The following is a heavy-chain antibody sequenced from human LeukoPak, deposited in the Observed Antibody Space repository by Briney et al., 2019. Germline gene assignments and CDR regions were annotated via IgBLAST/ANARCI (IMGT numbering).Heavy chain of an antibody. J-gene: IGHJ4*02. CDR3: ARALGSYGSGWYQGPDYDY. CDR1: GGTFSSYA. V-gene: IGHV1-2*06. Sequence: ASVKVSCKASGGTFSSYAISWVRQAPGQGLEWMGRINPNSGGTNYAQKFQGRVTMTRDTSISTAYMELSRLRSDDTAVYYCARALGSYGSGWYQGPDYDYWGQGTLVTVSS. D-gene: IGHD6-19*01. CDR2: INPNSGGT.